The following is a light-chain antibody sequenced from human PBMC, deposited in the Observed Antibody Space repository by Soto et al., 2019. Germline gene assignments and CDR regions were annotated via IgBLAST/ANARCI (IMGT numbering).Light chain of an antibody. V-gene: IGLV2-14*03. CDR3: SSYTSSSTFPCV. Sequence: QSVLTQPASVSGSPGQSITISCTGTSSDVGGYNYVSWYQQHPGKAPKVMIYDVSDRPSGASNRFSGSKSGNTASLTISGLQAEDEADYYCSSYTSSSTFPCVFGTGTKVTVL. CDR2: DVS. J-gene: IGLJ1*01. CDR1: SSDVGGYNY.